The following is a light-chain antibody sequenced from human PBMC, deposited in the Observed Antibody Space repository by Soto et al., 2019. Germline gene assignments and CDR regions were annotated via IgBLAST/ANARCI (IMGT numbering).Light chain of an antibody. CDR1: QSVTSTY. CDR3: QQYVSSPIT. Sequence: EIVLTQSPGTLSLSPGERATLSCRASQSVTSTYLGWYQQKPGQAPSLLIYGASSRATGIPDRFSGSGSGTDFTLTISRLEPEDFAVYYCQQYVSSPITFGHGTRLEIK. CDR2: GAS. V-gene: IGKV3-20*01. J-gene: IGKJ5*01.